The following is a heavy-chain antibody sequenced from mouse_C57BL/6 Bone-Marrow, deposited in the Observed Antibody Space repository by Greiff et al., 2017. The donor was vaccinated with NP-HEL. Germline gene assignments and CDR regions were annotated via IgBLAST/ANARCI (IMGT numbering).Heavy chain of an antibody. V-gene: IGHV14-3*01. CDR2: IDPENGDT. CDR1: GFNIKNTY. J-gene: IGHJ1*03. Sequence: EVQLVESVAELVRPGASVKLSCTASGFNIKNTYMHWVKQRPEQGLEWIGRIDPENGDTKYAPKFQGKATITADTSSNTAYLQLSSLTSEDTAIYYGARGGAVVAPFDVWGTGTTVTVSS. CDR3: ARGGAVVAPFDV. D-gene: IGHD1-1*01.